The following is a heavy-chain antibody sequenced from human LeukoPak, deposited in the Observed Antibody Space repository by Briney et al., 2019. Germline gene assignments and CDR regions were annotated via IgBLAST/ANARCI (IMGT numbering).Heavy chain of an antibody. Sequence: SETLSLTCTVPGGSISSSSYYWGWIRQPPGKGLEWIGSIYYSGSTYYNPSLKSRVTISVDTSKNQFSLKLSSVTAADTAVYYCARLGVGSGSSVDYWGQGTLVTVSS. D-gene: IGHD3-10*01. CDR3: ARLGVGSGSSVDY. CDR1: GGSISSSSYY. CDR2: IYYSGST. V-gene: IGHV4-39*01. J-gene: IGHJ4*02.